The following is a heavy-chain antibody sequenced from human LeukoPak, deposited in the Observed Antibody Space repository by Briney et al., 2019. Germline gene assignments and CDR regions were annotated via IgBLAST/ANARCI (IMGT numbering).Heavy chain of an antibody. Sequence: PGESLRLSCAASGFTVSNSYMSWVRQAPGKGLEWVSVIYSSGDTYYADSVKGRFTLSRDDSRNTVYLQLNNLRVDDTGVYYCARASWVSNAYPVWWGQGTVVTVYS. V-gene: IGHV3-53*01. D-gene: IGHD1-1*01. J-gene: IGHJ4*02. CDR3: ARASWVSNAYPVW. CDR1: GFTVSNSY. CDR2: IYSSGDT.